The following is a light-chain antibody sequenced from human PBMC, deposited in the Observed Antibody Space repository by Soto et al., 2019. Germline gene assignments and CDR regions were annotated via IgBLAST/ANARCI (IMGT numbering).Light chain of an antibody. CDR3: ISYTSSSTSYV. Sequence: QSVLTQPASVSGSPGQSITISCTGTSSDVGGYNYVSWYQQHPGKAPKLMIYEVSNRPSGVSNRFSGSKSGSTASLTISGLQAEDEADYYCISYTSSSTSYVFGTGTKVTVL. V-gene: IGLV2-14*01. J-gene: IGLJ1*01. CDR2: EVS. CDR1: SSDVGGYNY.